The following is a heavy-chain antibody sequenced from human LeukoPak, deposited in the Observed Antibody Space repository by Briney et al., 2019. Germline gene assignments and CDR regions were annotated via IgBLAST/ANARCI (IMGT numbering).Heavy chain of an antibody. CDR1: GFTFSSYG. J-gene: IGHJ6*03. CDR2: IWYDGSNK. V-gene: IGHV3-33*06. D-gene: IGHD1-1*01. Sequence: GRSLRLSCAASGFTFSSYGMHWVRQAPGKGLEWVAVIWYDGSNKYYADSVKGRFTISRDDSKSTLFLQMNSLRAEDTAVYYCAKDGETGTAYYYYMDVWGKGTTVTVSS. CDR3: AKDGETGTAYYYYMDV.